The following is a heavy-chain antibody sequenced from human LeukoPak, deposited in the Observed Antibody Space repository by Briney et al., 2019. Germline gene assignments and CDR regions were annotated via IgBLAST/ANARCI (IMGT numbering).Heavy chain of an antibody. CDR1: GFTFSSYA. CDR2: ISGSGGST. Sequence: GGSLRLSCAASGFTFSSYAMSWVRQAPGKGLEWVPAISGSGGSTYYADSVKGRFTISRDNSKNTLYLQMNSLRAEDTAVYYCAFTQWLVFYFQHWGQGTLVTVSS. D-gene: IGHD6-19*01. J-gene: IGHJ1*01. CDR3: AFTQWLVFYFQH. V-gene: IGHV3-23*01.